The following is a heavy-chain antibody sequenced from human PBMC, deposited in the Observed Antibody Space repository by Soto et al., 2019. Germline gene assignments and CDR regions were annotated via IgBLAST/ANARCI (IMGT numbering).Heavy chain of an antibody. CDR2: IKEDGSEE. J-gene: IGHJ6*02. D-gene: IGHD6-13*01. V-gene: IGHV3-7*05. Sequence: EVQLVESGGGLVQPGGSLRLSCAASGFTFSTYWMNWVRQAPGKGLEWVANIKEDGSEEYYVDSVKGRFTISRDNAKNSLYLDMYSLMGEDRAVYYCARDWGEPGRGSAFGYYYHFGMDVWGQGTTVTVPS. CDR1: GFTFSTYW. CDR3: ARDWGEPGRGSAFGYYYHFGMDV.